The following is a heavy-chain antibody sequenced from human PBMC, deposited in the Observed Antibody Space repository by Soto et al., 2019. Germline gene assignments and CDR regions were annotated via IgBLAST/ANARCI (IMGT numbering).Heavy chain of an antibody. J-gene: IGHJ6*02. D-gene: IGHD3-10*01. CDR1: GFTFNNYG. CDR2: IWYDGSNK. Sequence: QPGGSLRLSCVTSGFTFNNYGMHWVRQAPGKGLEWVAVIWYDGSNKYYAESVKGRFTISRDTSKNTLFLQMNSLRAEDTAVYYCARDKGNYYGSGRSGVDVWGQGTTVTVSS. CDR3: ARDKGNYYGSGRSGVDV. V-gene: IGHV3-33*01.